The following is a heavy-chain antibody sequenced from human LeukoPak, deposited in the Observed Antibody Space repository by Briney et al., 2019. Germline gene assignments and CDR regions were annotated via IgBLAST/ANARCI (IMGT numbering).Heavy chain of an antibody. Sequence: SETLSLTCTVSGGSISSYYWSWIRQPAGKGLEWIGRINTSGSTNYNPSLKSRVTMSVDTSKNQFSLKLSSVTAADTAVYYCARLRSLEGTGSYEVDYWGQRTLVTVSS. CDR3: ARLRSLEGTGSYEVDY. CDR2: INTSGST. CDR1: GGSISSYY. D-gene: IGHD3-16*01. V-gene: IGHV4-4*07. J-gene: IGHJ4*02.